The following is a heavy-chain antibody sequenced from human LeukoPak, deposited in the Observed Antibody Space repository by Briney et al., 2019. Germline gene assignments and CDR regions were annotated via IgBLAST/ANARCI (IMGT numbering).Heavy chain of an antibody. CDR3: ARDKYGDYLIDP. Sequence: PGGSLRLSCAASGFPFRNYVMSWVRQAPGKGLEWVSYINHNGETIYYADSVKGRFTISRDNAKNLLYLQMNSLRDEDTAVYYCARDKYGDYLIDPWGQGTLVTVSS. J-gene: IGHJ5*02. CDR2: INHNGETI. CDR1: GFPFRNYV. D-gene: IGHD4-17*01. V-gene: IGHV3-48*02.